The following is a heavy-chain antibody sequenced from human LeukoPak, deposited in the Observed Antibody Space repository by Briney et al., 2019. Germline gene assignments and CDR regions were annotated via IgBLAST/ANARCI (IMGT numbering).Heavy chain of an antibody. D-gene: IGHD6-13*01. CDR3: ARGAIAAAGKDY. Sequence: ASVKVSCKASGYTFTSYDINWVRQATGRGLEWMGWMNPNSGNTGYAQKFQGRVTMTRNTSISTAYMELSSLRSEDTAVYYCARGAIAAAGKDYWGQGTLVTVSS. J-gene: IGHJ4*02. CDR1: GYTFTSYD. CDR2: MNPNSGNT. V-gene: IGHV1-8*01.